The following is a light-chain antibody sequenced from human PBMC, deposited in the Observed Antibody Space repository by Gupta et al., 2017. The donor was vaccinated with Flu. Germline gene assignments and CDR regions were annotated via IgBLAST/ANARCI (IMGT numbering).Light chain of an antibody. CDR1: QSVGTY. Sequence: EIVLTQSPATLSLSPGERATLSCRASQSVGTYLAWYQQKPGQTPRLLIYDASNRATGIPARFSGSGSGTDXTLTISXLEPEDFAVYYCQKRSNWPPYTFGXGTRLEIK. CDR2: DAS. V-gene: IGKV3-11*01. CDR3: QKRSNWPPYT. J-gene: IGKJ2*01.